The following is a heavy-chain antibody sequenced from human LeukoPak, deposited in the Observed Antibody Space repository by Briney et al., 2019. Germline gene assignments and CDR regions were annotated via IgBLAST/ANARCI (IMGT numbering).Heavy chain of an antibody. CDR3: ARVDSGSACAS. V-gene: IGHV3-64*01. CDR1: GFTFSSYG. J-gene: IGHJ1*01. D-gene: IGHD6-19*01. CDR2: ISKNGRNT. Sequence: GGSLRLSCAASGFTFSSYGMHWVRQAPGKGLEFVSAISKNGRNTYYGNSMKGRFTISRDISKNTLYLQMGSLRPEDMAVYYCARVDSGSACASWGQGILVTVSS.